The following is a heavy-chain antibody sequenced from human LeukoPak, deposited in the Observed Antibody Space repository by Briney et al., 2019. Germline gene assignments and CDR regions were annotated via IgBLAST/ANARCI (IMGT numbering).Heavy chain of an antibody. V-gene: IGHV3-53*01. CDR1: GFTVGTYY. J-gene: IGHJ4*02. D-gene: IGHD5-24*01. CDR3: AREDGYHFDY. Sequence: GGSLRLSCAVSGFTVGTYYMSWVSQAPGKWLEWVSVIYSGGGTYYADSVKGRFTISRDSFKNTLYLQMNSLRAEDTAIYYCAREDGYHFDYWGQGTLVIVSS. CDR2: IYSGGGT.